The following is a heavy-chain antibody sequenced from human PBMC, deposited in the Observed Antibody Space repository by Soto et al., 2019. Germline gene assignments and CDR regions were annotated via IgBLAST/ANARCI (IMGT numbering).Heavy chain of an antibody. CDR2: IKQDGSEK. Sequence: GGSLRLSCAASGFTFSSYWMSWVRQAPGKGLEWVANIKQDGSEKYYVDSVKGRLTIYRDNAKNSLYLQMNSLRAEDTAVYYCARIHYDSSGYHDYWGQGTLVTVSS. J-gene: IGHJ4*02. CDR1: GFTFSSYW. D-gene: IGHD3-22*01. V-gene: IGHV3-7*01. CDR3: ARIHYDSSGYHDY.